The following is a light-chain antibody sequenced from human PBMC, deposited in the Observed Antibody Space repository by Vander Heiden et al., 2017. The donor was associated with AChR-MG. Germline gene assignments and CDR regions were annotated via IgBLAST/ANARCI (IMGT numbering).Light chain of an antibody. CDR2: DVT. CDR3: CSYAGAYSYV. J-gene: IGLJ1*01. Sequence: QSALTQPRSVSGSPGQSVTISCPGTSSDVGKYNLFSWYQHHPGEAPRLIIYDVTKRSSGVPGRFSGSKSGNTASLTISGLQADDESDYYCCSYAGAYSYVFGTGTRVTVL. V-gene: IGLV2-11*01. CDR1: SSDVGKYNL.